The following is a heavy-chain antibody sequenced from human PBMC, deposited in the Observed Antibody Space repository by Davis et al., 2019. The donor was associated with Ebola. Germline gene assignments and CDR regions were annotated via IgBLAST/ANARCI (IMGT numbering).Heavy chain of an antibody. Sequence: GSLRLSCTVSGGSISSYYWSWIRQPPGKGLEWIGYIYYTESTNYNPSLRSRVTISIDTSKNQFSLKLNSVTATDTAVYYCARQRGYSGFDPFYFDYWGQGTLVTVSS. J-gene: IGHJ4*02. V-gene: IGHV4-59*08. CDR1: GGSISSYY. CDR2: IYYTEST. D-gene: IGHD5-12*01. CDR3: ARQRGYSGFDPFYFDY.